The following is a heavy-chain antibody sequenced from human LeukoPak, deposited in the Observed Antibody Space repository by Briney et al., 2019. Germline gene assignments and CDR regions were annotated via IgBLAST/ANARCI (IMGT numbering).Heavy chain of an antibody. D-gene: IGHD2/OR15-2a*01. CDR3: AREGPRGNSQFDY. CDR1: GFSFSSYG. CDR2: IWYDGSNK. V-gene: IGHV3-33*08. J-gene: IGHJ4*02. Sequence: QGGRSLRLSCAASGFSFSSYGMHWVRQAPGKGLEWVALIWYDGSNKYYADSVKGRLTISRDNSKNTLYLQMNSLRAEDTAVYYCAREGPRGNSQFDYWGQGTLVTVSS.